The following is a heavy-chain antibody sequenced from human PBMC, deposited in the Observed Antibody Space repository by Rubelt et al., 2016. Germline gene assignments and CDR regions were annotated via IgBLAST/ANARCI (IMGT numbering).Heavy chain of an antibody. CDR2: ISYDGSNK. D-gene: IGHD5-24*01. V-gene: IGHV3-30*04. Sequence: GGGVVQPGRSLRLSCAASGFTFSSYAMHWVRQAPGKGLEWVAVISYDGSNKYYADSVKGRFTISRDNSKNTLYLQMNSLRAEDTAVYYCARVGRDGDNYARPRGYYFDYWGQGTLVTVSS. CDR1: GFTFSSYA. J-gene: IGHJ4*02. CDR3: ARVGRDGDNYARPRGYYFDY.